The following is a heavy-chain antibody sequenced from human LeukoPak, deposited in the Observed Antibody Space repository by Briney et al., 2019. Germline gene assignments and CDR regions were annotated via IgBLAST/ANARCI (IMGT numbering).Heavy chain of an antibody. J-gene: IGHJ5*02. V-gene: IGHV4-61*01. Sequence: SETLSLTCTVSGGSVSSGSYYWSWIRQPPGKGLEWIGYIYYSGSTNYNPSLKSRVTISVDTSKNQFSLKLSSVTAADTAVYYCASRDNGSGVVPDHWGQGTLVTVSS. CDR3: ASRDNGSGVVPDH. CDR2: IYYSGST. CDR1: GGSVSSGSYY. D-gene: IGHD3-10*01.